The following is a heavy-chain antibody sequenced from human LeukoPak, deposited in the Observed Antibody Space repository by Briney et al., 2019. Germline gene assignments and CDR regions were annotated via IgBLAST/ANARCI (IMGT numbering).Heavy chain of an antibody. CDR1: GYSINSGHY. D-gene: IGHD4-17*01. Sequence: MSSETLSLTCTVSGYSINSGHYWGWIRQPPGKGLEWIGGFYHSDTYYNPSLKSRVTISVDTSKNQFSLKLSSVTAADTAVYYCARGLDYGDPAAALYYWGQGTLVTVSS. J-gene: IGHJ4*02. V-gene: IGHV4-38-2*02. CDR2: FYHSDT. CDR3: ARGLDYGDPAAALYY.